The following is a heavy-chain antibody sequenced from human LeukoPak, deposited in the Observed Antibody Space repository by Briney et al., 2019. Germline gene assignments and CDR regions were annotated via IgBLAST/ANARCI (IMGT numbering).Heavy chain of an antibody. Sequence: GGALRLSCAAYGFTFSSYWMSWVRQAPGKGLEGVADIKQDGSEKYYVGSVKGRFTVSRDNAKNSLYLQMNSLRAEDTALYYCARDDCSSISCYHNWFDPWGQGTLVTVSS. CDR1: GFTFSSYW. V-gene: IGHV3-7*01. D-gene: IGHD2-2*01. CDR3: ARDDCSSISCYHNWFDP. J-gene: IGHJ5*02. CDR2: IKQDGSEK.